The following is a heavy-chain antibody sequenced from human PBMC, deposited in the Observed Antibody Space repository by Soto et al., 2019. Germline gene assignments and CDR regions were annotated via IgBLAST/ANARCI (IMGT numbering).Heavy chain of an antibody. D-gene: IGHD1-26*01. V-gene: IGHV3-48*03. Sequence: EVQLVESGGGLVQPGGSLRLSCAASGFTFSTYEMNWVRQAPGKGLEWVSYISGSGSTMYYADSVKGRFTISRDNAKNSLYLQMNSLRAEDTAVYYCARTGAPSYWYFDLWGRGSLVTVSS. CDR2: ISGSGSTM. J-gene: IGHJ2*01. CDR3: ARTGAPSYWYFDL. CDR1: GFTFSTYE.